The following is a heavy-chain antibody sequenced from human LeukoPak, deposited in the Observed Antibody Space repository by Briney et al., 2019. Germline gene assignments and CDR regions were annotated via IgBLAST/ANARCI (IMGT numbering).Heavy chain of an antibody. CDR2: ISAIDGNT. J-gene: IGHJ4*02. V-gene: IGHV1-18*01. CDR3: ARSPFPYIVVLPAAFNFDY. CDR1: GYTFTNCG. Sequence: ASVKVSCKASGYTFTNCGINWVRQAPGQGLEWLGWISAIDGNTNYAQNLQGRVVMTTDTSTSTAYMELRGLRSADTAVYYCARSPFPYIVVLPAAFNFDYWGQGTLVTVSS. D-gene: IGHD2-2*01.